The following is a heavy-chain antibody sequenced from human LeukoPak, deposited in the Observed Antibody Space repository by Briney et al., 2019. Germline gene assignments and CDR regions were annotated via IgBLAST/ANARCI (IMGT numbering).Heavy chain of an antibody. CDR2: ISGSGGST. CDR3: ARQTQGYSTGTTVRYYYYMDV. V-gene: IGHV3-23*01. Sequence: PGGSPRLSCAASGFTFSSYAMNWVRQAPGKGLEWVSAISGSGGSTYYADSVKGRFTISRDNAKNSLYLQMNSLRAEDTAVYYCARQTQGYSTGTTVRYYYYMDVWGKGTTVTVSS. J-gene: IGHJ6*03. CDR1: GFTFSSYA. D-gene: IGHD1-1*01.